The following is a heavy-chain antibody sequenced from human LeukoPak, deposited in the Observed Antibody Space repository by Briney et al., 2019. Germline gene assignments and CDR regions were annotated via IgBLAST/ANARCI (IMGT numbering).Heavy chain of an antibody. J-gene: IGHJ6*03. D-gene: IGHD3-22*01. CDR1: GGSISSYY. V-gene: IGHV4-59*08. Sequence: SGTLSLTCTVSGGSISSYYWSWIRQPPGKGLEWIGYIYYSGSTNYNPSLKSRVTISVDTSKNQFSLKLSSVTAADTAVYYCARHASSGYRLHYMDVWGKGTTVTVSS. CDR2: IYYSGST. CDR3: ARHASSGYRLHYMDV.